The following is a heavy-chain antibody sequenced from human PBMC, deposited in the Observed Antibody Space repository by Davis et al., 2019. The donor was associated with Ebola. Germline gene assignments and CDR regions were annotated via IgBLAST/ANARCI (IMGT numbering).Heavy chain of an antibody. CDR1: VITFSSYA. V-gene: IGHV3-23*01. Sequence: GGSLRLSCTDSVITFSSYAMTWVRQAPGKGLEWVSVIRGSGGSTYYADSVKGRFTISRDNSKKTLYLQMNSLRAEDTAVYYCAKSGLSFGVVKYHYGMDVWGKGTTVTVSS. CDR3: AKSGLSFGVVKYHYGMDV. J-gene: IGHJ6*04. CDR2: IRGSGGST. D-gene: IGHD3-3*01.